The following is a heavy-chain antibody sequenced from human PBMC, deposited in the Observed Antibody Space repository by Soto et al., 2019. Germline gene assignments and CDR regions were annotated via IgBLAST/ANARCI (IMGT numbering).Heavy chain of an antibody. J-gene: IGHJ6*02. CDR2: MNPNSGNT. D-gene: IGHD6-6*01. CDR3: ARRRIAARGAYYGMDV. Sequence: QVQLVQSGAEVKKPGASVKVSCKASGYTFTNYDINWVRQATGHGLEWMGWMNPNSGNTGYAQKFQGRVTMTRNTSISTAYMELSSLRSEDTAVYYCARRRIAARGAYYGMDVWGQGTTVTFSS. CDR1: GYTFTNYD. V-gene: IGHV1-8*01.